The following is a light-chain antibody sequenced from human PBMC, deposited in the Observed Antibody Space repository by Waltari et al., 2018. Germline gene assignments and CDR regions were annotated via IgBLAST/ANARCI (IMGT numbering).Light chain of an antibody. CDR2: GKN. CDR3: NPRDSHGNPFV. Sequence: SSELTQDPAVSVALGQTVRITCQGDSLRYYYANWNRQKRGQAPLLVLYGKNNRPSGIPDLFSDVYSGDTASLPITGAQAEDDADYYCNPRDSHGNPFVFGPATNVTVL. J-gene: IGLJ1*01. CDR1: SLRYYY. V-gene: IGLV3-19*01.